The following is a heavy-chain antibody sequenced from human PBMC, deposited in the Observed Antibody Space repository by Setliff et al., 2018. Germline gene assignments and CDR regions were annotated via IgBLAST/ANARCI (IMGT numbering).Heavy chain of an antibody. Sequence: GGSLRLSCAASGVTVSAYDMSWVRQAPGKGLEWLSKISGSGITIFYADSVRGRFTISRDNSGNTLYLLMNSLRGDDTASYYCARDPNGDYVGAFDPWGQGILVTVSS. D-gene: IGHD4-17*01. CDR2: ISGSGITI. CDR3: ARDPNGDYVGAFDP. V-gene: IGHV3-11*01. CDR1: GVTVSAYD. J-gene: IGHJ5*02.